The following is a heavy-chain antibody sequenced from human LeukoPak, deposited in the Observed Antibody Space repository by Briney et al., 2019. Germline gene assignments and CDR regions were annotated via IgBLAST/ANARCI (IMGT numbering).Heavy chain of an antibody. V-gene: IGHV3-23*01. D-gene: IGHD5-12*01. Sequence: GGSLRLSCAASEFTFSSYAMSWVRQAPGKGLEWVSAISGSAGGTYYADSVKGRFTISRENSKNTLYLLMHSLRAEDTAVYYCAKGAGYSGHDLSSYFDYWGQGILVTVSS. CDR1: EFTFSSYA. J-gene: IGHJ4*02. CDR2: ISGSAGGT. CDR3: AKGAGYSGHDLSSYFDY.